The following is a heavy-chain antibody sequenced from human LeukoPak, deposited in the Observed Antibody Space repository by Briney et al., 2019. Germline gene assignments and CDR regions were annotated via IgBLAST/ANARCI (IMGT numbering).Heavy chain of an antibody. Sequence: ASVKVSCKASGYTFTGYYMHWVRQAPGQGLEWMGRINPNGGGTNYAQKFQGRVTMTRDTSISTAYMELSRLRSDDTAVYYRAADGITIFGVVYGGFDYWGQGTLVTVSS. J-gene: IGHJ4*02. V-gene: IGHV1-2*06. CDR3: AADGITIFGVVYGGFDY. D-gene: IGHD3-3*01. CDR2: INPNGGGT. CDR1: GYTFTGYY.